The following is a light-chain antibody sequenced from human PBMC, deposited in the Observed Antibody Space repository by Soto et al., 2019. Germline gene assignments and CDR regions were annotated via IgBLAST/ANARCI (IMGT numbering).Light chain of an antibody. CDR3: LQDYTYPWT. CDR1: QGIRNE. Sequence: IQMTQSPSSLSASVGDRVTITCRASQGIRNELGWYQQRPGKAPKVLIYGASNLQSGVPSRFSGSASGTDFTLTISSLQPEDFATYYCLQDYTYPWTFGQGTKVDIK. J-gene: IGKJ1*01. CDR2: GAS. V-gene: IGKV1-6*01.